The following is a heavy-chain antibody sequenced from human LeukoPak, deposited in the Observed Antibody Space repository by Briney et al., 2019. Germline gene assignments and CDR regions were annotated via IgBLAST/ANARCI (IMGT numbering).Heavy chain of an antibody. J-gene: IGHJ1*01. CDR3: ARDSYSRTWNEYFQH. CDR2: ISGSSTNT. V-gene: IGHV3-23*01. CDR1: GFTFSTYA. D-gene: IGHD6-13*01. Sequence: GGSLRLSCAASGFTFSTYATSWVRQAPGKGLEWVSHISGSSTNTYYADSVKGRFTISRDNSKNTLHLQMNSLRAEDTAIYYCARDSYSRTWNEYFQHWGQGTLVTVSS.